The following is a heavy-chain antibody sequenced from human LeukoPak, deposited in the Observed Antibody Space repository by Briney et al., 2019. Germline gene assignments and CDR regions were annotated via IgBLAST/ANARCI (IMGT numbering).Heavy chain of an antibody. V-gene: IGHV3-7*05. CDR2: IKQDGSEE. CDR1: GFTASSNY. CDR3: ARDPYSSTWSYGMDV. Sequence: GGSLRLSCAASGFTASSNYMSWVRQAPGKGLEWVANIKQDGSEEVYVDSVKGRFTISRDNAKNSLFLQMNTLRAEDTAVYYCARDPYSSTWSYGMDVWGQGTTVTVSS. D-gene: IGHD6-6*01. J-gene: IGHJ6*02.